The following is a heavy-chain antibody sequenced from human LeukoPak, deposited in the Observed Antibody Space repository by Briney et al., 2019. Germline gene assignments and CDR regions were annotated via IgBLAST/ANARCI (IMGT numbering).Heavy chain of an antibody. J-gene: IGHJ5*02. D-gene: IGHD6-19*01. V-gene: IGHV3-7*01. Sequence: PGGSLRLSCAASGFMLSSYWMSWVRQAPGKGLEWVANIKQDGSEKYYVDSVKGRFTISRDNAKNSLFLQMNRLRAENTAVYYCARRLSSNRRWLVIHWFDPWGQGTLVTVSS. CDR3: ARRLSSNRRWLVIHWFDP. CDR1: GFMLSSYW. CDR2: IKQDGSEK.